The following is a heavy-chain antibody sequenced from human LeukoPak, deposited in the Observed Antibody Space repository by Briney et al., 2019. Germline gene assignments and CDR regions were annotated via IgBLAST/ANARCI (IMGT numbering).Heavy chain of an antibody. CDR1: GYTFTSYD. CDR2: MNPNSGNT. Sequence: GVSVKVSCKASGYTFTSYDINWVRQATGQGLEWMGWMNPNSGNTGYAQKFQGRVTITRNTSISTAYMELSSLRSEDTAVYYCARGLTYYDFWSGHDAFDIWGQGTMVTVSS. V-gene: IGHV1-8*03. CDR3: ARGLTYYDFWSGHDAFDI. J-gene: IGHJ3*02. D-gene: IGHD3-3*01.